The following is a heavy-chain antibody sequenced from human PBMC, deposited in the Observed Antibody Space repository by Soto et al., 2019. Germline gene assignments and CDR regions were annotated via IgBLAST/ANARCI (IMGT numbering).Heavy chain of an antibody. CDR1: SGPDRSHN. D-gene: IGHD4-17*01. Sequence: QVQLQQSGPRLVKPSETLSLTCTVSSGPDRSHNWGWIRQPPGRGLEWIGYVYYTGDTAYNPSLRGRVTISADTSTNDISLTLNSATAADTAVYYCVRQGIDYLHGLVDVWGKGTTVSVSS. J-gene: IGHJ6*04. CDR3: VRQGIDYLHGLVDV. V-gene: IGHV4-59*08. CDR2: VYYTGDT.